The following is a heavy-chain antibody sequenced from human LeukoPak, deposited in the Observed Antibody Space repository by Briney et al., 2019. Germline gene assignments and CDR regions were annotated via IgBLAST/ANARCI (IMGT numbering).Heavy chain of an antibody. CDR3: ARDLGYSYGYTDY. V-gene: IGHV3-21*01. J-gene: IGHJ4*02. D-gene: IGHD5-18*01. Sequence: GGSLRLSCAASGFTFSSYSMNWVRQAPGKGLEWVSSISNSSSYIYHADSVKGRFTISRDNAKNSLYLQMNSLRAEDTAVYYCARDLGYSYGYTDYWGQGTLVTVSS. CDR1: GFTFSSYS. CDR2: ISNSSSYI.